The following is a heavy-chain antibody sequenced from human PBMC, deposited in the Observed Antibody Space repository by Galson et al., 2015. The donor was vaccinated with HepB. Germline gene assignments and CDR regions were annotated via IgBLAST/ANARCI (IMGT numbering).Heavy chain of an antibody. Sequence: SLRLSCAASGFTFSSYAMHWVRQAPGKGLEWVAVISYDGSNKYYADSVKGRFTISRDNSKNTLYLQMNSLRAEDTAVYYCARDSGAPGLRRGGMDVWGQGTTVTVSS. D-gene: IGHD3-10*01. CDR2: ISYDGSNK. CDR3: ARDSGAPGLRRGGMDV. J-gene: IGHJ6*02. CDR1: GFTFSSYA. V-gene: IGHV3-30-3*01.